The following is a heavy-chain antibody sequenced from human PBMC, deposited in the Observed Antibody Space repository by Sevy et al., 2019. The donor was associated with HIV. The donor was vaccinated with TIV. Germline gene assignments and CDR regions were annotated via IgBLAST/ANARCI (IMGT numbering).Heavy chain of an antibody. CDR3: ARAFTEGYQQPFDY. CDR1: GFTFSSHA. V-gene: IGHV3-23*01. J-gene: IGHJ4*02. CDR2: ISDSGTTT. Sequence: GGSLILSCAASGFTFSSHAMSWVRQAPGKGLEWVSAISDSGTTTYYEDSVKGRFTISRDNSKNTLYLQMDGLRAEDTAIYYCARAFTEGYQQPFDYWGQGTLVTVSS. D-gene: IGHD3-3*02.